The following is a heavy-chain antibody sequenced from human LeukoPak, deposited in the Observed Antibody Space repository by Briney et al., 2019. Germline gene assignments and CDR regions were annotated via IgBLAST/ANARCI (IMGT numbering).Heavy chain of an antibody. D-gene: IGHD6-13*01. V-gene: IGHV3-23*01. CDR1: GFTFSSYA. CDR3: AKGGLAAAGTSSHFDY. CDR2: ISGSGGST. Sequence: PGGSLRLSCAASGFTFSSYAMSWVRQAPGKGLEWVSAISGSGGSTYYADSVKGRFTISRDNSKNTLYLQMNSLRAEDTAVYYCAKGGLAAAGTSSHFDYWGQGTLVTVPS. J-gene: IGHJ4*02.